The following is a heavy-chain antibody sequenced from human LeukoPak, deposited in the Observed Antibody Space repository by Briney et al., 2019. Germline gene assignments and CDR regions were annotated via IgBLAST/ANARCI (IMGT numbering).Heavy chain of an antibody. CDR3: ARGTERASWFDP. CDR1: GGSISSGGYY. Sequence: PSETLSLTCTVSGGSISSGGYYWSWIRQHPGKGLEWIGYIYHSGSTYYSPSLKSRVTISVDRSKNQFSLKLSSVTAADTAVYYCARGTERASWFDPWGQGTLVTVSS. D-gene: IGHD1-1*01. CDR2: IYHSGST. V-gene: IGHV4-30-2*01. J-gene: IGHJ5*02.